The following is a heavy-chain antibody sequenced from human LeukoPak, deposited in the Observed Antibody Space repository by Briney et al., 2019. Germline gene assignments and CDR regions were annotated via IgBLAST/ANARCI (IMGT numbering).Heavy chain of an antibody. D-gene: IGHD6-19*01. CDR3: ARVGAVAGTDAFDI. CDR2: IYYSGST. Sequence: SETLSLTCTVSGGSISSYYWSWPRQPPGKGLEWIGYIYYSGSTNYNPSLKSRVTISVDTSKNQFSLKLSSVTAADTAVYYCARVGAVAGTDAFDIWGQGTMVTVSS. V-gene: IGHV4-59*01. J-gene: IGHJ3*02. CDR1: GGSISSYY.